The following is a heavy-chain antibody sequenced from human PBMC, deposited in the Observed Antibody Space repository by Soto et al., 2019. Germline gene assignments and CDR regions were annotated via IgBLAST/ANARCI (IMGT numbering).Heavy chain of an antibody. V-gene: IGHV1-8*02. CDR1: GYTFINFD. J-gene: IGHJ5*02. CDR3: ARHHGPTTSDNWFDP. Sequence: GASVKLSCKASGYTFINFDISWARQAAGQGLEWLGWMNPGSGKTGYASKFQSRVAMTRDASTGTSHLELSSLTSDDTAVYYCARHHGPTTSDNWFDPWGQGTLVTVSS. D-gene: IGHD5-12*01. CDR2: MNPGSGKT.